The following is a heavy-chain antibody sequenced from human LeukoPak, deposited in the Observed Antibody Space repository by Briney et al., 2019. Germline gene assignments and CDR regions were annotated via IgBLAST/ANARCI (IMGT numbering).Heavy chain of an antibody. CDR1: GGSFSGYY. V-gene: IGHV4-34*01. J-gene: IGHJ4*02. D-gene: IGHD2-15*01. CDR3: ARGCGVVVAATTATAFDY. CDR2: INHSGST. Sequence: SETLSLTCAVSGGSFSGYYWSWIRQPPGKGLEWIGEINHSGSTNYNPSLKSRVTISVDTSKNQFSLKLSSVTAADTAVYYCARGCGVVVAATTATAFDYWGQGTLVTVSS.